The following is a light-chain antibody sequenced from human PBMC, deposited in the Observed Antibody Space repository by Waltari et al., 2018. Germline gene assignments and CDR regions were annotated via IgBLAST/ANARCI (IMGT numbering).Light chain of an antibody. CDR2: GAS. J-gene: IGKJ2*01. CDR1: QTISSN. CDR3: QQYNNWPSMYT. Sequence: EIVMTQSPATLSVSPGERATLSCRASQTISSNLAWYQQKTGQAPRPLIYGASTRATGVPARFRGSGSGTEFTLTISSLQSEDFAVYYCQQYNNWPSMYTFGQGTKLEIK. V-gene: IGKV3-15*01.